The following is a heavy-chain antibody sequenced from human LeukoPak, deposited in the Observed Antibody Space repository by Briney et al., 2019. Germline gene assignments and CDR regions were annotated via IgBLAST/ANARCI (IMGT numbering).Heavy chain of an antibody. D-gene: IGHD1-26*01. J-gene: IGHJ4*02. CDR3: AKDIFSSVGTPDY. CDR2: ITGSGDDT. Sequence: GGSLRLSCAASGFMFKSYAMSWVRQAPGKGLEWLSGITGSGDDTKYADSVKGRFIISRDNSKNTVHLHLNGLTVEDAAVYYCAKDIFSSVGTPDYWGQGTRVTVSS. V-gene: IGHV3-23*01. CDR1: GFMFKSYA.